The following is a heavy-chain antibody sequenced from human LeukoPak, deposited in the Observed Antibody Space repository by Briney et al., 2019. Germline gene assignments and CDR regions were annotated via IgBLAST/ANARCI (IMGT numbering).Heavy chain of an antibody. J-gene: IGHJ4*02. Sequence: GGSLRLSCAASGFTVSSNYMSWVRQAPGKGLEWVSVIYSGGSTYYADSVKGRFTISRDNSKNTLYLQMNSLRAEDTAVYYCGRPRRSCYLDYWGQGTLSPSPQ. V-gene: IGHV3-66*04. CDR3: GRPRRSCYLDY. CDR1: GFTVSSNY. D-gene: IGHD2-15*01. CDR2: IYSGGST.